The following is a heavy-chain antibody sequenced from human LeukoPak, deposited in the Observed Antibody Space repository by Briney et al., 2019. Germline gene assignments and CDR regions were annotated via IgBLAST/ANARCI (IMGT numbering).Heavy chain of an antibody. D-gene: IGHD4-23*01. CDR1: GFSLSTSGMC. Sequence: SGPTLVNPTQTLTRTCTFSGFSLSTSGMCVSWIRQPPGKALEWHARIDWDDDKYYSTSLKTRLTISKDTSKNQVVLTMTNMDPVDTATYYCARMDYGGNSKYYFDYWGQGTLVTVSS. V-gene: IGHV2-70*11. CDR3: ARMDYGGNSKYYFDY. CDR2: IDWDDDK. J-gene: IGHJ4*02.